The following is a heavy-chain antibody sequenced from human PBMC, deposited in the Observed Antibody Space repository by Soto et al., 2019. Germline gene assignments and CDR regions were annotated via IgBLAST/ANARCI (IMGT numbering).Heavy chain of an antibody. CDR3: ARGVYCGGDCLEYFDY. CDR2: IIPIFGTA. V-gene: IGHV1-69*01. CDR1: GGTFSSYA. J-gene: IGHJ4*02. Sequence: QVQLVQSGAEVQKPGSSVKVSCKASGGTFSSYAISWVRQAPGQGLEWMGGIIPIFGTANYAQKFQGRVTITADESTSTAYMELSSLRSEDTAVYYCARGVYCGGDCLEYFDYWGQGTLVTVSS. D-gene: IGHD2-21*02.